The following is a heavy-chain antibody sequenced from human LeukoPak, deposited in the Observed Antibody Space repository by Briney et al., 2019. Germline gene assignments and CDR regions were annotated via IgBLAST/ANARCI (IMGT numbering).Heavy chain of an antibody. Sequence: SETLSLTCTVSGGSISSYYWSWIRQPPGKGLEWIGYIYYSGSTNYNPSLKSRVTISVDTSKNQFSLKLTSVTTADTAVYYCAGEDYFDSSGYASWRFDIWGQGTMVTVSS. D-gene: IGHD3-22*01. CDR1: GGSISSYY. J-gene: IGHJ3*02. CDR2: IYYSGST. CDR3: AGEDYFDSSGYASWRFDI. V-gene: IGHV4-59*01.